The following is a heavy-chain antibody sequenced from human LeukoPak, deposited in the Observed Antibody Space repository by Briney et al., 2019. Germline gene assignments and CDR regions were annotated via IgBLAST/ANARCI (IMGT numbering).Heavy chain of an antibody. Sequence: GGSLRLSCAASGFTFSNAWMSGVRQAPRKGLEWGGRIKSKTDGATTAYAAPVKGRFTISRDDSTNTLYLQMHSLKNEDTAVSYRTVVVVPAAMGSYYYCMDVWAKGTTVTVS. CDR3: TVVVVPAAMGSYYYCMDV. D-gene: IGHD2-2*01. CDR1: GFTFSNAW. CDR2: IKSKTDGATT. V-gene: IGHV3-15*01. J-gene: IGHJ6*03.